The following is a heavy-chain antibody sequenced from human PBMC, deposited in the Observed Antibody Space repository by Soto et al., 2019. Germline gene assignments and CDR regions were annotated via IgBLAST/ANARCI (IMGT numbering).Heavy chain of an antibody. CDR2: LNPKRGRT. Sequence: VSVKVPCKASGYRFTDYHIHSXRQAPGPPLEWLGRLNPKRGRTGTAQKFQGWVTMTTDTSISTASMELTSLTSDDTAIYDCARCDSTDCSNGVFSSFYNHDMDVWGQGTTVTVSS. J-gene: IGHJ6*02. D-gene: IGHD2-8*01. CDR1: GYRFTDYH. V-gene: IGHV1-2*04. CDR3: ARCDSTDCSNGVFSSFYNHDMDV.